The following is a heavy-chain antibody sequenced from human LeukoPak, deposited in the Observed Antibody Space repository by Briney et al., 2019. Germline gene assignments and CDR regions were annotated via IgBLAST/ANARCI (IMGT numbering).Heavy chain of an antibody. CDR1: GDSVSSNIAA. D-gene: IGHD6-13*01. V-gene: IGHV6-1*01. J-gene: IGHJ3*02. CDR2: TYYRSRWFY. Sequence: SQTLSLTCVISGDSVSSNIAAWTWIRQSPSRGLEWLGRTYYRSRWFYEYAVSVKGRITINLDTSKNQLSLEMNSVIPEDTAVYYCARDLLVAGGGNAFDIWGQGTMVTVSS. CDR3: ARDLLVAGGGNAFDI.